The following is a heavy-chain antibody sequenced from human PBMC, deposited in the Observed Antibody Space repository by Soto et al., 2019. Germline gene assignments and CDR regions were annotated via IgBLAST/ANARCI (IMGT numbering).Heavy chain of an antibody. CDR2: ILYSGTT. D-gene: IGHD4-17*01. Sequence: QLQLQESGPGLLRPSETLSLTCNVSGGAISSSSYFWAWVRQPPGKTLEWIGHILYSGTTHYNESLKSRVTITGDTSKNQFSLRLNSVTPADTAIYYCARGGGYYGVLFDYWGQGTLVPVSS. V-gene: IGHV4-39*01. J-gene: IGHJ4*02. CDR3: ARGGGYYGVLFDY. CDR1: GGAISSSSYF.